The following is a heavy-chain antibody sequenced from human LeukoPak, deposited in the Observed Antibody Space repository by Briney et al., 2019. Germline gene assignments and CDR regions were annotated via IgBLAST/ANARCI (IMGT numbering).Heavy chain of an antibody. CDR3: ARGHCSSTSCYRGGVWVDY. D-gene: IGHD2-2*02. Sequence: GESLKISCKGSGYSFTSYWIGWVRQMPGKGLEWMGIIYPGDSDTRYSPSFQGQVTISADKSISTAYLQWSSLKASDTAMYYCARGHCSSTSCYRGGVWVDYWGQGTLVTVSS. CDR1: GYSFTSYW. J-gene: IGHJ4*02. V-gene: IGHV5-51*01. CDR2: IYPGDSDT.